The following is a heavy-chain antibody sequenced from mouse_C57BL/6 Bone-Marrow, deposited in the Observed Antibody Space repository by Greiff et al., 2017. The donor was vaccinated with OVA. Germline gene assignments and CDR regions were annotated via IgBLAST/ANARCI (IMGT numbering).Heavy chain of an antibody. Sequence: VKLQESGAELARPGASVKLSCKASGYTFTSYGISWVKQRTGQGLEWIGEIYPRSGNTYYNEKFKGKATLTADKSSSTAYMELRSLTSEDSAVYFCARPRQLRPPDAMDYWGQGTSVTVSS. V-gene: IGHV1-81*01. CDR2: IYPRSGNT. CDR1: GYTFTSYG. D-gene: IGHD3-2*02. J-gene: IGHJ4*01. CDR3: ARPRQLRPPDAMDY.